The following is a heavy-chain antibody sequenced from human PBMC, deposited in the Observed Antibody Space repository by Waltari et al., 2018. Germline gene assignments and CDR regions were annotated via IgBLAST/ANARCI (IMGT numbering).Heavy chain of an antibody. J-gene: IGHJ3*02. CDR1: GGTFSSYA. CDR2: IIPIFGTA. D-gene: IGHD1-26*01. Sequence: QVQLVQSGAEVKKPGSSVKVSCKASGGTFSSYAISWVRRAPGQGLEWMGGIIPIFGTANYAQKFQGRVTITADESTSTAYMELSSLRSEDTAVYYCARDLGSGSYSVGAFDIWGQGTMVTVSS. V-gene: IGHV1-69*12. CDR3: ARDLGSGSYSVGAFDI.